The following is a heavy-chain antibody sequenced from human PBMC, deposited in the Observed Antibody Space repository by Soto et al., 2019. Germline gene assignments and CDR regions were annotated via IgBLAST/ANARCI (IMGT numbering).Heavy chain of an antibody. Sequence: QVQLVQSGAEVKKPGSSVKVSCKASGGTFSSYAISWVRQAPGQGLEWMGGIIPIFGTANSAQKFQGRVTITADETTSTAYMELSSLRSEDTAVYYCAREKRWRYSSSRTHYYYGMDVWGQGPTVTVSS. V-gene: IGHV1-69*01. J-gene: IGHJ6*02. CDR2: IIPIFGTA. CDR3: AREKRWRYSSSRTHYYYGMDV. CDR1: GGTFSSYA. D-gene: IGHD6-13*01.